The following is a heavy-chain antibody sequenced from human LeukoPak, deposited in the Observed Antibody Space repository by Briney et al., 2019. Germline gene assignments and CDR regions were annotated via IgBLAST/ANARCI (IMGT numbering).Heavy chain of an antibody. V-gene: IGHV4-4*07. CDR1: GGSISSYY. CDR2: IYTSGST. CDR3: ARDGKYYYDSSGYYTFDY. J-gene: IGHJ4*02. Sequence: SETLSLTCTVSGGSISSYYWSWIRQPAGKGLEWIGRIYTSGSTNYNPSLTSRVTMSVDTSKNQFSLKLSSVTAADTAVYYCARDGKYYYDSSGYYTFDYWGQGTLVTVSS. D-gene: IGHD3-22*01.